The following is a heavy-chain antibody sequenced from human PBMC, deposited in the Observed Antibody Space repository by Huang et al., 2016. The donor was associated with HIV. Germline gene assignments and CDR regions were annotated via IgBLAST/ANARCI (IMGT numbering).Heavy chain of an antibody. CDR2: IYTSGNT. CDR3: AGGYYDSSGSDAFDI. V-gene: IGHV4-61*09. Sequence: VSGGSISSGSYYWSWIRQPAGKGLEWIEHIYTSGNTNYNPSLKNRVTMSVDMSRNQFSLRLSSVTAADTAVYYCAGGYYDSSGSDAFDIWGQGTLVTVSS. D-gene: IGHD3-22*01. J-gene: IGHJ3*02. CDR1: GGSISSGSYY.